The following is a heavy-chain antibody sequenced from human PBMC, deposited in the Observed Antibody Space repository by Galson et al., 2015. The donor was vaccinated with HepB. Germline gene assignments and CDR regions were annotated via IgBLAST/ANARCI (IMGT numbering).Heavy chain of an antibody. Sequence: LRLSCAASGFTFSTYAMNWVRQAPGKGLEWVSTISGSGSNTFYADSVKGRFTIPRDSSKNTLYLQMSSLRAEDTAVYYCAKGIWEYYDNRVFDSWGQGTLVTVSS. CDR1: GFTFSTYA. CDR3: AKGIWEYYDNRVFDS. J-gene: IGHJ4*02. D-gene: IGHD3-22*01. V-gene: IGHV3-23*01. CDR2: ISGSGSNT.